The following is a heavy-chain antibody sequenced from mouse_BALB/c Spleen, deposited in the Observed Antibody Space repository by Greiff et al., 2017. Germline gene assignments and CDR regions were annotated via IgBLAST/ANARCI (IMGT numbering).Heavy chain of an antibody. D-gene: IGHD1-1*01. V-gene: IGHV3-2*02. CDR3: ASRGVTTDAMDY. J-gene: IGHJ4*01. CDR2: ISYSGST. Sequence: EVQLQESGPGLVKPSQSLSLTCTVTGYSITSDYAWNWIRQFPGNKLEWMGYISYSGSTSYNPSLKSRISITRDTSKNQFFLQLNTVTTEDTATYYCASRGVTTDAMDYWGQGTSVTVSS. CDR1: GYSITSDYA.